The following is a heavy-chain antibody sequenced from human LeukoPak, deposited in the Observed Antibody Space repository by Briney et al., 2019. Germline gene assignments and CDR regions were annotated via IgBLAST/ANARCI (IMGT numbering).Heavy chain of an antibody. Sequence: SETLSLTCTVSGGSIGSGNYHWIWIRQPAGKGLEWIGRIYSSGNTNYNPSLKSRVSISIDSSKNQFSLRLRSVTAADTALYYCARRSTVLTANYEYWGQGTLVTVSA. CDR1: GGSIGSGNYH. CDR3: ARRSTVLTANYEY. D-gene: IGHD4-23*01. CDR2: IYSSGNT. J-gene: IGHJ4*02. V-gene: IGHV4-61*02.